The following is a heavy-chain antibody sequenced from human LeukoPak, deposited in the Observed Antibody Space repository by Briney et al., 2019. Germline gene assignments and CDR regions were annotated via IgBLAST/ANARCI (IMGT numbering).Heavy chain of an antibody. Sequence: GGSLRLSCAASGFTFSSYAMSWVRQAPGKGLEWVSAISGSGGSTYYEDSVKGRFTISRDNSKNTLYLQMNSLRAEDTAVYYCAKSPSYYYDSSGYYEDYWGQGTLVTVSS. D-gene: IGHD3-22*01. CDR2: ISGSGGST. V-gene: IGHV3-23*01. CDR3: AKSPSYYYDSSGYYEDY. J-gene: IGHJ4*02. CDR1: GFTFSSYA.